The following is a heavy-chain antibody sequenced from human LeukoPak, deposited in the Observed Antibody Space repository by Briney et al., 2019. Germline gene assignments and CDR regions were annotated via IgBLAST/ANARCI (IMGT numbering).Heavy chain of an antibody. V-gene: IGHV3-74*01. D-gene: IGHD4-11*01. CDR1: GFTFSSYC. CDR2: ISSDGSST. CDR3: AREAMGNYVLNAFDI. J-gene: IGHJ3*02. Sequence: GGSLRLSCAASGFTFSSYCMHWVRQAPGKGLVWVSRISSDGSSTSYADSVKGRFTISRDNAKNTLNLQMNSLRAEDTAVYYCAREAMGNYVLNAFDIWGQGTMVTVSS.